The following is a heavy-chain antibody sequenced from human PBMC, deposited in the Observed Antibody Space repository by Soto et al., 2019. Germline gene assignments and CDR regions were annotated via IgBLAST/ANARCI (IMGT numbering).Heavy chain of an antibody. CDR1: GFTFSSYA. D-gene: IGHD3-3*01. Sequence: GGSLRLSCAASGFTFSSYAMSWVRQAPGKGLEWVSAISGSGGSTYYADSVKGRFTISRDNSKNTLYLQMNSLRAEDTAVYYCAKAGGITIFGVVNALDIWGQGTMVTVSS. V-gene: IGHV3-23*01. CDR3: AKAGGITIFGVVNALDI. CDR2: ISGSGGST. J-gene: IGHJ3*02.